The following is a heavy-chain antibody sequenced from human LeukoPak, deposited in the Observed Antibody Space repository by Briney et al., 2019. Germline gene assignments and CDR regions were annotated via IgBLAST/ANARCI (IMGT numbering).Heavy chain of an antibody. CDR1: GFTFSSYS. Sequence: PGGSLRLSCAASGFTFSSYSMNWVRQAPGKGLEWVSSISSSSSYIYYADSVKGRLTISRDNAKNSLYLQMNSLRAEDTAVYYCARVSEGGFDYWGQGTLVTVSS. V-gene: IGHV3-21*01. J-gene: IGHJ4*02. CDR2: ISSSSSYI. D-gene: IGHD3-16*01. CDR3: ARVSEGGFDY.